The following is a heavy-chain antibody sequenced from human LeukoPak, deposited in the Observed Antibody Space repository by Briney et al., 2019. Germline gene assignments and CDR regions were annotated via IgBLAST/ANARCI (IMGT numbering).Heavy chain of an antibody. V-gene: IGHV4-34*01. CDR1: GGSFSGYY. CDR3: ARGGTMVRGVIGTDFDY. CDR2: INHSGST. D-gene: IGHD3-10*01. Sequence: SETLSLTCAVYGGSFSGYYWSWIRQPPGKGLEWIGEINHSGSTNYNPSLKSRVTISVDTSKNQFSLKLSSVTAADTAVYYCARGGTMVRGVIGTDFDYWGQGTLVTVSS. J-gene: IGHJ4*02.